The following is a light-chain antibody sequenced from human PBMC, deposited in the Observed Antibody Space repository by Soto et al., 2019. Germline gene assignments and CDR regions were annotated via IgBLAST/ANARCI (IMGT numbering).Light chain of an antibody. CDR2: GAS. V-gene: IGKV3-15*01. CDR1: QNINSH. Sequence: EIVMTQSPATLSVSPGERATLSCMASQNINSHLAWYQQKPGQSPRLLIYGASTRATGIPARFSGSGSGTEFTLTISSLQSEDFAVYYCQQYNNWPPAYTFGQGTKLEIK. J-gene: IGKJ2*01. CDR3: QQYNNWPPAYT.